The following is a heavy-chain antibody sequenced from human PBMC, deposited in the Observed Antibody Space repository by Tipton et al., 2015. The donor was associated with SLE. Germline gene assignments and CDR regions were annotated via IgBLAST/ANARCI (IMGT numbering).Heavy chain of an antibody. CDR3: AREYSGYDYRTFDH. D-gene: IGHD5-12*01. J-gene: IGHJ4*02. CDR2: IHHSGIT. V-gene: IGHV4-38-2*02. Sequence: LRLSCSVSGHSISSGFYWGWIRQSPGKGLEWTGTIHHSGITYYNPSLKSRVTISVDTSKNQFSLKLRSVTAADTAVYYCAREYSGYDYRTFDHWGQGTLVTVSS. CDR1: GHSISSGFY.